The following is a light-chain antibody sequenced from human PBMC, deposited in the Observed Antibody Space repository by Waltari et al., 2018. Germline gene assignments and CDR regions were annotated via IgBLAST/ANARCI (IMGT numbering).Light chain of an antibody. CDR2: DNN. J-gene: IGLJ3*02. V-gene: IGLV2-11*01. Sequence: QSALTQPRSVSGSPGQSVTISCTGTSSDVGGYNYVPWYQQHPDKAPKLIIYDNNKPRSGVPGRFSGSNSGNTASLTISSLQAEDEADYYCCSYVGSNIYWVFGGGTKLTVL. CDR1: SSDVGGYNY. CDR3: CSYVGSNIYWV.